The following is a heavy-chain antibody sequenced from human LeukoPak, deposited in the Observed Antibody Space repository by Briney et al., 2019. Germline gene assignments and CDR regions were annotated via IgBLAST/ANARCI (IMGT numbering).Heavy chain of an antibody. J-gene: IGHJ4*02. D-gene: IGHD3-22*01. CDR2: IIPILGIA. V-gene: IGHV1-69*04. CDR1: GGTFTSYA. Sequence: SVKVSCKASGGTFTSYAISWVRQAPGQGLEWMGRIIPILGIANYAQKFQGRVTITADKSTSTAYMELSSLRSEDTAVYYCAIGGPNMSSGYPTPARSFDYWGQGTPVTVSS. CDR3: AIGGPNMSSGYPTPARSFDY.